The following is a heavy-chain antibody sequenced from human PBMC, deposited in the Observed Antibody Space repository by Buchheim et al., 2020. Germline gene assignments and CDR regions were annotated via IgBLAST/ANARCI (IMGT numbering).Heavy chain of an antibody. CDR2: VSYDGSDK. V-gene: IGHV3-33*05. CDR3: ARDRPYSGYENYFDY. Sequence: HVQLVESGGGVVQPGRSLRLSCAASGFTFSSYGMHWVRQAPGKGLEWVAVVSYDGSDKYYADSVKGRFTISRDNSNNTLYLQMNSLRAEDTAVYYCARDRPYSGYENYFDYWGQGTL. D-gene: IGHD5-12*01. CDR1: GFTFSSYG. J-gene: IGHJ4*02.